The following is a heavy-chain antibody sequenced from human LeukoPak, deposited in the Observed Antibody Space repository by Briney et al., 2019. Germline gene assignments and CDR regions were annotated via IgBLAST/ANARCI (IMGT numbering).Heavy chain of an antibody. CDR3: ARDQAPNGYSSGWFDY. J-gene: IGHJ4*02. D-gene: IGHD6-19*01. CDR2: ISYDGSNK. Sequence: GGSLRLSCAASGFTFSSYAMHWVRQAPGKGLEWVAVISYDGSNKYYADSVKGRFTISRDNSKNTLYLQMNSLRAEDTAVYYCARDQAPNGYSSGWFDYWGQGTLVTVSS. V-gene: IGHV3-30-3*01. CDR1: GFTFSSYA.